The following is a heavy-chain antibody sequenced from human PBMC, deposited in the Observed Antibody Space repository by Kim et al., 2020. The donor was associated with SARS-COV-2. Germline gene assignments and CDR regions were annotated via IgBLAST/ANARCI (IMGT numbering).Heavy chain of an antibody. Sequence: ASVKVSCKASGYTFTSYAMHWVRQAPGQRLEWMGWINAGNGNTKYSQKFQGRVTITRDTSASTAYMELSSLRSEDTAVYYCARDGSMCSSTSCYDSYYYYGMDVWGQGTTVTVSS. J-gene: IGHJ6*02. CDR2: INAGNGNT. CDR3: ARDGSMCSSTSCYDSYYYYGMDV. CDR1: GYTFTSYA. D-gene: IGHD2-2*01. V-gene: IGHV1-3*01.